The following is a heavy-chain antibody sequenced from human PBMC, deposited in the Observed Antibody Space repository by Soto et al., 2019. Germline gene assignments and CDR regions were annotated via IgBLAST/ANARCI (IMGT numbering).Heavy chain of an antibody. V-gene: IGHV1-69*12. CDR1: GGTFSNYA. CDR2: IIPFFGTT. J-gene: IGHJ4*02. Sequence: QVPLVQSGAEVKKPGSSVKVSCKASGGTFSNYAINWVRQAPGQGLEWVGGIIPFFGTTNYAQKFQGRVTISADESTTTAYMALGSLRSDDTAIYYCASDQPNSGSFDYWGQGTLVTVSS. CDR3: ASDQPNSGSFDY. D-gene: IGHD6-19*01.